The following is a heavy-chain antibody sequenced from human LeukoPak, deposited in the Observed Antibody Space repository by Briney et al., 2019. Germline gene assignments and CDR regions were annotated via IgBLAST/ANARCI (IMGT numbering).Heavy chain of an antibody. CDR1: GYTFTGHY. CDR2: INPNSGGT. D-gene: IGHD1-26*01. CDR3: ARNKRSGNYHISYYYYMDV. J-gene: IGHJ6*03. V-gene: IGHV1-2*02. Sequence: GASVKVSCKASGYTFTGHYMHWVRQAPGQGLEWMGWINPNSGGTKYAQKFQGRVTMTTDTSINTAYMELSRLRSDDTAVYYCARNKRSGNYHISYYYYMDVWGKGTTVTVSS.